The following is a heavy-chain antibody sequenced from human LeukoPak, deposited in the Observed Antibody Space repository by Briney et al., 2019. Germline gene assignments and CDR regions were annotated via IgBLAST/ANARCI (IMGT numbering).Heavy chain of an antibody. J-gene: IGHJ4*02. V-gene: IGHV3-30*18. CDR3: ANVDAGDY. Sequence: PGGSLRLSCAASGFTFSSYWMSWVRQAPGKGLEWVAIISDDGSHKYYADSVKGRFTISRDNSKNTLYLQMNSLGADDTAVYYCANVDAGDYWGQGTLVTVSS. CDR1: GFTFSSYW. CDR2: ISDDGSHK. D-gene: IGHD5-12*01.